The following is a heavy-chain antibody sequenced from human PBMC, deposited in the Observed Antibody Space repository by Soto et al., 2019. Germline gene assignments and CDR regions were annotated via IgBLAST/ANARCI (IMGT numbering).Heavy chain of an antibody. Sequence: QVQLQESGPRLVEASQTLSLTCTVSNGSITSSGYYWSWIRQPPGKRLEWIGYIYHSGSTFYNPSLQSRLTMSVDTSKNQFALTLSSVTAADTAVYHCARMSGTYYVPDYWGQGTLVTVSS. J-gene: IGHJ4*02. CDR1: NGSITSSGYY. D-gene: IGHD1-26*01. V-gene: IGHV4-31*03. CDR3: ARMSGTYYVPDY. CDR2: IYHSGST.